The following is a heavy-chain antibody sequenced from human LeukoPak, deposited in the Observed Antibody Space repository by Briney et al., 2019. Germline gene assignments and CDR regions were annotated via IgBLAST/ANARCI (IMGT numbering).Heavy chain of an antibody. J-gene: IGHJ4*02. CDR2: ISSSSSYI. CDR1: GFTFSSYS. Sequence: PGGSLRLSCAASGFTFSSYSMNWVRQAPGKGLEWVSSISSSSSYIYYADSVKGRFTISRDNAKNSLYLQMNSLRAEDTAVYYCARVSDDYGDYFPRFDYWGQGTLVTVSS. CDR3: ARVSDDYGDYFPRFDY. D-gene: IGHD4-17*01. V-gene: IGHV3-21*01.